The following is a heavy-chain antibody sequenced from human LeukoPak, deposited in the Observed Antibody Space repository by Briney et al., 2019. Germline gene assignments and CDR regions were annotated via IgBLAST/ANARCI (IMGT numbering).Heavy chain of an antibody. CDR1: GYSISSGYY. CDR3: ARGSSGYYEDDAFDI. D-gene: IGHD3-3*01. J-gene: IGHJ3*02. V-gene: IGHV4-38-2*02. Sequence: SETLSLTCTVSGYSISSGYYWGWIRQPPGKGLEWIGSIYHSGSTYYNPSLKSRVTISVDTSKNQFSLKLSSVTAADTAVYYCARGSSGYYEDDAFDIWGQGTMVTVSS. CDR2: IYHSGST.